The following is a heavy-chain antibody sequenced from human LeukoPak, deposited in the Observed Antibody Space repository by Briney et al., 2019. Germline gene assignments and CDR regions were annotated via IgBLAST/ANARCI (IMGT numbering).Heavy chain of an antibody. V-gene: IGHV1-8*01. J-gene: IGHJ6*02. CDR1: GYTFTSYD. D-gene: IGHD1-1*01. CDR2: MNPNSGNT. CDR3: ARSITNYYYYGIDV. Sequence: ASVTVSFKASGYTFTSYDINWVRQATGQGLEWMGWMNPNSGNTGYAQKFQGRVTMTRNTSISTAYMELSSLRSEDTAVYYCARSITNYYYYGIDVWGQGTTVTVSS.